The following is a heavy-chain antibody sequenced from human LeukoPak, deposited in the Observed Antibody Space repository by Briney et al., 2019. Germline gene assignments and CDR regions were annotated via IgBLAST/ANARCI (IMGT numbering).Heavy chain of an antibody. D-gene: IGHD3-10*01. Sequence: PSETLSLTCTVSGGSISSSSYYWGWIRQPPGKGLEWIGSIYYSGSTYYNPSLKSRVTISVDTSKNQFSLKLSSVTAADTAVYYCASLASNMVRGVMYYYYYMDVWGKGTTVTVSS. CDR1: GGSISSSSYY. J-gene: IGHJ6*03. CDR3: ASLASNMVRGVMYYYYYMDV. V-gene: IGHV4-39*01. CDR2: IYYSGST.